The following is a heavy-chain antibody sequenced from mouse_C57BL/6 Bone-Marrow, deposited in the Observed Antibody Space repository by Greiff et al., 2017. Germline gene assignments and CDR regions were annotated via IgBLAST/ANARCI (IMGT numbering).Heavy chain of an antibody. J-gene: IGHJ4*01. V-gene: IGHV5-16*01. CDR2: INYDGSST. D-gene: IGHD1-1*02. CDR3: AREGWYDYYAMDY. CDR1: GFTFSDYY. Sequence: DVMLVESEGGLVQPGSSMKLSCTASGFTFSDYYMAWVRQVPEKGLEWVANINYDGSSTYYLDSLKSRFIISRDNAKNILYLQMSSLKSEDTATDYCAREGWYDYYAMDYWGQGTSVTVSS.